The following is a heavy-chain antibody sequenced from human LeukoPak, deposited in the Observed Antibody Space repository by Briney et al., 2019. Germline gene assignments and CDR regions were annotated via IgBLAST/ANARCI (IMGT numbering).Heavy chain of an antibody. J-gene: IGHJ4*02. CDR3: ARVWELSFDY. CDR2: IYAGGST. V-gene: IGHV3-53*01. CDR1: GFTVSSDH. Sequence: PGGSLRLSCAASGFTVSSDHMGWVRQAPGKGLEWVSVIYAGGSTYYADSVKGRFTISRDNFKNTLFLQMNSLRAEDTAVYYCARVWELSFDYWGQGALVTVSS. D-gene: IGHD1-26*01.